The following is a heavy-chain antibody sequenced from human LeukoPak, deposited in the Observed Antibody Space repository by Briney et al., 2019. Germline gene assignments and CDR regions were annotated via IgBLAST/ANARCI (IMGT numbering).Heavy chain of an antibody. CDR2: IYNSGNT. CDR3: ARARYVISCYAIDI. CDR1: GGXISSYY. Sequence: SETLSLTCTVSGGXISSYYCSWIRLPPGKGLEWIGGIYNSGNTNYSPSIQSRVTIFGDTSKNQVFLKLSSVTAADTAMYYCARARYVISCYAIDIWGQGTLVTVSS. V-gene: IGHV4-59*01. D-gene: IGHD2-15*01. J-gene: IGHJ3*02.